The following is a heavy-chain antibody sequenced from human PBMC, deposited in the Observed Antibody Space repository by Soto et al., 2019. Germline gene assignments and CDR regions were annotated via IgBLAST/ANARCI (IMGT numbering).Heavy chain of an antibody. CDR2: ISHTGST. J-gene: IGHJ4*02. Sequence: QLQLQESGSGLVKPSQTLSLTCAVSGGSISSGGYSWSWIRQPPGKGLEWIGYISHTGSTYYNPALKSRVTISVERSKNQFSLKLSPVTPPDTAVYYCARGGGFLGYWGQGPLATVSS. D-gene: IGHD3-10*01. V-gene: IGHV4-30-2*01. CDR1: GGSISSGGYS. CDR3: ARGGGFLGY.